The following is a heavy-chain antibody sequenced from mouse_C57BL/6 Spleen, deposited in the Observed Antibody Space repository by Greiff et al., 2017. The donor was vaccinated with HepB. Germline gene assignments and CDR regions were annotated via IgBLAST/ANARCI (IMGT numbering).Heavy chain of an antibody. CDR1: GYTFTDYE. CDR2: IDPETGGT. J-gene: IGHJ4*01. CDR3: TRGVYGDYRAMDY. Sequence: QVQLQQSGAELVRPGASVTLSCKASGYTFTDYEMHWVKQTPVQGLEWIGAIDPETGGTPYNQKFKGKAILTADKSSSTAYMELRSLTSEDSAVYDGTRGVYGDYRAMDYWGQGTSVTVSS. D-gene: IGHD2-13*01. V-gene: IGHV1-15*01.